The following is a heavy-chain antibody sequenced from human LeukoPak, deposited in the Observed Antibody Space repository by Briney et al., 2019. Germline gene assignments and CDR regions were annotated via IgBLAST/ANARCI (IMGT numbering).Heavy chain of an antibody. CDR2: IKQDGSEK. CDR1: GFTTCSYW. Sequence: GGALRLSCAASGFTTCSYWMSWVRHAPRKGVEWVANIKQDGSEKYYVDSVKGRFTISRDNAKNSLYLQMNSLRAKDMAVYYCASDRAYDDFCDAFDIWGQGTMVTVSS. D-gene: IGHD3-3*01. J-gene: IGHJ3*02. CDR3: ASDRAYDDFCDAFDI. V-gene: IGHV3-7*01.